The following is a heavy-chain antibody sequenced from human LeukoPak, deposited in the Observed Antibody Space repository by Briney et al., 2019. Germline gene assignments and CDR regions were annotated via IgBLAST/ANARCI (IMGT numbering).Heavy chain of an antibody. J-gene: IGHJ4*02. Sequence: SETLSLTCTVSGGSISSYYWSWIRQPPGKGLEWIGEINHSGSTNYNPSLKSRVTISVDTSKNQFSLKLSSVTAADTAVYYCARRGRSYYFDYWGQGTLVTVSS. CDR3: ARRGRSYYFDY. CDR1: GGSISSYY. D-gene: IGHD2-15*01. V-gene: IGHV4-34*01. CDR2: INHSGST.